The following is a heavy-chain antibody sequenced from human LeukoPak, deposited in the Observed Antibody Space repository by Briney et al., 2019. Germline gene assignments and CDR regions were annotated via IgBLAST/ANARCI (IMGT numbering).Heavy chain of an antibody. CDR2: VHYTGRT. Sequence: SETLSLTCTVSGASISSNNFYWDWIRQPPGKGLEWIGSVHYTGRTRYNPSLKSRVIISVDTAKNQFSLKLNSVSAADTAVFYCARHPEYTLDRGQGTLVTVSS. CDR3: ARHPEYTLD. J-gene: IGHJ4*02. D-gene: IGHD2/OR15-2a*01. V-gene: IGHV4-39*01. CDR1: GASISSNNFY.